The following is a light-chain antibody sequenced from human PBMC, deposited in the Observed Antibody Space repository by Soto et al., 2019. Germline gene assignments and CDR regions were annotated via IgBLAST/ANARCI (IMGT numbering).Light chain of an antibody. CDR1: SSDVGGYDY. J-gene: IGLJ1*01. CDR2: EVS. CDR3: SSYTSSSSRV. Sequence: QSALTQPASVSGSPGQSITISCTGTSSDVGGYDYVSWYQQHPGKAPKLMISEVSNRPSGVSYRFSGSKSGNTASLTISGLQAEDEADYYCSSYTSSSSRVFGTGTQLTVL. V-gene: IGLV2-14*01.